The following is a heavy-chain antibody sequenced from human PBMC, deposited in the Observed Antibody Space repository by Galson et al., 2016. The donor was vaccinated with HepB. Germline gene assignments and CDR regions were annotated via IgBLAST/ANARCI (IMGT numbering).Heavy chain of an antibody. D-gene: IGHD2-21*02. Sequence: SVKVSCKASGYTFTSYGFSWVRQAPGRGLEWMGWISGYNGITDYAQKFQGRVTMTTDTSTSTAYMELRSLRSDDTAVYYCARECGGDCYHFDFWGQGTLVTVSS. CDR1: GYTFTSYG. V-gene: IGHV1-18*01. CDR2: ISGYNGIT. CDR3: ARECGGDCYHFDF. J-gene: IGHJ4*02.